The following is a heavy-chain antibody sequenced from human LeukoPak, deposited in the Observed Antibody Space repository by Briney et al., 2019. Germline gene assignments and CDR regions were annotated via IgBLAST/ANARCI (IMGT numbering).Heavy chain of an antibody. CDR3: AGGRLWFGELLDYYYGMDV. CDR1: GGSISSYY. J-gene: IGHJ6*02. D-gene: IGHD3-10*01. CDR2: INHSGST. Sequence: KSSETLSLTCTVSGGSISSYYWSWIRQPPGKGLELIGEINHSGSTNYNPSLKSRVTTSVDTSKNQFSLKLRSVTAADTAVYYCAGGRLWFGELLDYYYGMDVWGQGTTVTVSS. V-gene: IGHV4-34*01.